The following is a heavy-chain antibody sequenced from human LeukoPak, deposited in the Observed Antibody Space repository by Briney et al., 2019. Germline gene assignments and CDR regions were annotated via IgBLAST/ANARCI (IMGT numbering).Heavy chain of an antibody. Sequence: SETLSLTCAVYGGSFSGYYWSWIRQPPGKGLEWIGEINHSGSTNYNPSLKSRVTISVDTSKNQFSLKLSSVTAADTAVYYCARGSANDFWSGYRDEPFDYWGQGTLVTVSS. CDR3: ARGSANDFWSGYRDEPFDY. V-gene: IGHV4-34*01. CDR2: INHSGST. CDR1: GGSFSGYY. J-gene: IGHJ4*02. D-gene: IGHD3-3*01.